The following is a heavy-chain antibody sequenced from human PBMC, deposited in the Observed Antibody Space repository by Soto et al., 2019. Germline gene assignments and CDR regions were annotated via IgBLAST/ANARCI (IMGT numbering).Heavy chain of an antibody. V-gene: IGHV3-23*01. Sequence: GGSLRPSCAASGFTFSSYAMSWVRQAPGKGLEWVSAISGSGGSTYYADSVKGRFTISRDNSKNTLYLQMNSLRAEDTAVYYCAKESEIQWLVPSNWFDPWGQGTLVTVSS. D-gene: IGHD6-19*01. J-gene: IGHJ5*02. CDR1: GFTFSSYA. CDR3: AKESEIQWLVPSNWFDP. CDR2: ISGSGGST.